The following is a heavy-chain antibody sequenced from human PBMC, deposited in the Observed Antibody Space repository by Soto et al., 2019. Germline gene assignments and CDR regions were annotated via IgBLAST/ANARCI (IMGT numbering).Heavy chain of an antibody. CDR2: IYYSGST. Sequence: QVQLQESGPGLVKPSQTLSLTCTVSGGSISSGGYYWSWIRQHPGKGLEWIGYIYYSGSTYYNPSLESRVTLSVDTSKSQFSLKLSSVTAADTAVYYCAREIAYYDSSGYYYVYFDYWGQGTLVTVSS. D-gene: IGHD3-22*01. V-gene: IGHV4-31*03. CDR3: AREIAYYDSSGYYYVYFDY. CDR1: GGSISSGGYY. J-gene: IGHJ4*02.